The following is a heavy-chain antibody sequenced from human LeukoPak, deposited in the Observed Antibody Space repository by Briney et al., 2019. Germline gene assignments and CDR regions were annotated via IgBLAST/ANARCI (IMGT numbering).Heavy chain of an antibody. CDR2: IKQDGNEK. D-gene: IGHD4-23*01. V-gene: IGHV3-7*01. Sequence: GALRLSCAASGFSFNTYWMSWVRQAPGKGLEWVANIKQDGNEKYYADSVKGRFTISRDNGKTSLDLQMNSLRADDTAVYYCAGSPTVVTPFDYWGQGTLVTVSS. J-gene: IGHJ4*02. CDR3: AGSPTVVTPFDY. CDR1: GFSFNTYW.